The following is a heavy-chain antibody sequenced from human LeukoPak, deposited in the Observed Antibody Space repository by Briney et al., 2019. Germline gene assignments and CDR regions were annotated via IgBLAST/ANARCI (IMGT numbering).Heavy chain of an antibody. CDR3: ARSGPYYDTLTGSYYYYGMDV. V-gene: IGHV4-4*07. J-gene: IGHJ6*02. CDR2: IYTSGST. Sequence: SETLSLTCTVSGGSISSYYWSWIRQPAGKGLEWIGRIYTSGSTNYNPSLKSRVTMSVDTSKNQFSLKLSSVTAADTAVYYCARSGPYYDTLTGSYYYYGMDVWGQGTTVTVSS. CDR1: GGSISSYY. D-gene: IGHD3-9*01.